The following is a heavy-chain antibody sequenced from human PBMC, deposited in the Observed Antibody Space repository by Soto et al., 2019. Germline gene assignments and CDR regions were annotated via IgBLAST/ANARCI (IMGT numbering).Heavy chain of an antibody. Sequence: QVQLQESGPGLVKPSQTLSLTCTVSGGSISSGDYYWSWIRQPPGKGLEWIGYIYYSGSTYYNPSLKSXXTXSVXTSKNQFSLKLSSVTAADTAVYYCARDLGVYGMDVWGQGTTVTVSS. J-gene: IGHJ6*02. V-gene: IGHV4-30-4*01. CDR3: ARDLGVYGMDV. CDR1: GGSISSGDYY. CDR2: IYYSGST. D-gene: IGHD3-16*01.